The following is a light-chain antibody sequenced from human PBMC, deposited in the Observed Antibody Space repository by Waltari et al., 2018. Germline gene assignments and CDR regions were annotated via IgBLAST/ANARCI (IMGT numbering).Light chain of an antibody. CDR3: SSYTSSSTLEV. V-gene: IGLV2-14*03. CDR1: NRDVGAYNY. Sequence: QSALTQPASVSGSPGQSLTISCTGTNRDVGAYNYVSWYQQHPGKAPKPMIYDVSHRPSGVSNRFSGSKSGNTASLTISGLQAEDEADYYCSSYTSSSTLEVFGGGTKLTVL. J-gene: IGLJ2*01. CDR2: DVS.